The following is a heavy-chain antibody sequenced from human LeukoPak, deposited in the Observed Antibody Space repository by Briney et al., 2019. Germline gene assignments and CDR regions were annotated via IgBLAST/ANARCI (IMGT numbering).Heavy chain of an antibody. CDR3: ARDRDYAFDY. V-gene: IGHV3-48*02. CDR1: GFTLSTNA. D-gene: IGHD4-17*01. CDR2: IDSDTYGNTM. J-gene: IGHJ4*02. Sequence: PGGSLRLSCLTSGFTLSTNAMSWVRQAPGKGLEWISYIDSDTYGNTMYYPHTVKGRFTISRDNAKNSLYLQMDSLRDEDTAVYYCARDRDYAFDYWGQGTLVTVSS.